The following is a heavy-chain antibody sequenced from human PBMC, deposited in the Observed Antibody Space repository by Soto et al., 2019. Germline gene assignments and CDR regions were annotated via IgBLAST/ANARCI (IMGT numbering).Heavy chain of an antibody. CDR3: ALSARYYGMAV. J-gene: IGHJ6*02. V-gene: IGHV3-23*01. CDR2: ISTRGGST. CDR1: GFTFSSYA. Sequence: EVQLLESGGGLVQPGGSLRLSCAASGFTFSSYAMSWVRQAPGKGLEWVSSISTRGGSTYYADSVKGRFTISRDNSNNTRYLQMNSLRAEDTAIYSCALSARYYGMAVWGLGTTVTVSS. D-gene: IGHD3-10*01.